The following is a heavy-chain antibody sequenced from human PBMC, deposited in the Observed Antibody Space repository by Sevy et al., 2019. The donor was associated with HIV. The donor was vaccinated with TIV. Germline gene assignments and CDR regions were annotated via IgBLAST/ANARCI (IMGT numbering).Heavy chain of an antibody. CDR1: GYRFTNFG. CDR2: ISGHDGET. V-gene: IGHV1-18*01. CDR3: ARGVDCYGAYYYYMDV. Sequence: ASVKVSCKASGYRFTNFGLSWVRQAPGQGLEWMGWISGHDGETNYAQRFQGRVTLTTDKSTRTAYMELRSLRSDDTATYFCARGVDCYGAYYYYMDVWGSGTTVTVSS. J-gene: IGHJ6*03. D-gene: IGHD2-21*02.